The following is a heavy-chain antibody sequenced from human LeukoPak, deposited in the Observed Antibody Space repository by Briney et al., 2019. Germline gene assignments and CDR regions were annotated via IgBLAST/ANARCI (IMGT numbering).Heavy chain of an antibody. CDR3: ARLTWITDY. CDR2: IKNGGSP. CDR1: GGSISSSSSF. D-gene: IGHD5-12*01. J-gene: IGHJ4*02. V-gene: IGHV4-39*01. Sequence: SETLSLTCTVSGGSISSSSSFWGWIRQPPGKGLEWIGHIKNGGSPNYNPPLKSRVTISLDTSKNQFSLTVSSVTAADTAVYYCARLTWITDYWGQGTLVTVSS.